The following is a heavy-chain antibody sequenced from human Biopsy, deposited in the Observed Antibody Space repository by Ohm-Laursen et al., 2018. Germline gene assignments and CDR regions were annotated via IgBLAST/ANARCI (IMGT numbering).Heavy chain of an antibody. CDR2: IYYSVMT. D-gene: IGHD4-11*01. J-gene: IGHJ6*02. V-gene: IGHV4-59*01. Sequence: SWARQPPGKGLEWIGHIYYSVMTNYNPSLQSRVSISVDTSRNQVSLTLSSVTAADTAVYYCARDSGILNYGNFKYYHYYGMDVWGQGTKVTVSS. CDR3: ARDSGILNYGNFKYYHYYGMDV.